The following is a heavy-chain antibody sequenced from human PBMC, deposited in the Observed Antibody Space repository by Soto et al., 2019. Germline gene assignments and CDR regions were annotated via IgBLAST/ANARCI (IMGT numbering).Heavy chain of an antibody. CDR1: GGSISSTSYY. J-gene: IGHJ6*02. CDR2: IYYSGST. CDR3: ARAKGIRLHYYYYGMDV. Sequence: SETLSLTCTVSGGSISSTSYYWGWIRQPPGKGLEWIGSIYYSGSTYYKPSLKSRVTISVDTSKNQFSLKLSSVTAADTAVYYCARAKGIRLHYYYYGMDVWGQGNTVTVSS. V-gene: IGHV4-39*01.